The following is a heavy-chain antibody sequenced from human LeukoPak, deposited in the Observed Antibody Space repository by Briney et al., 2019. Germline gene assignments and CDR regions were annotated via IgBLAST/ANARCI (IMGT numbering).Heavy chain of an antibody. D-gene: IGHD2-2*01. V-gene: IGHV4-39*01. Sequence: SETLSLTCTVSGGSISSSSYYWGWIRQPPGKGLEWIGSIYYSGSTYYNPSLKSRVTISVDTSKNRFSLKLSSVTAADTAVYYCARLSLHQYYFVYWGQGTLVTVSS. J-gene: IGHJ4*02. CDR2: IYYSGST. CDR1: GGSISSSSYY. CDR3: ARLSLHQYYFVY.